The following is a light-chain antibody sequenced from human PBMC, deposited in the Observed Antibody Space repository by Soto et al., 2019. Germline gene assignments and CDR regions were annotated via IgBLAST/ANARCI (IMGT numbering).Light chain of an antibody. CDR2: HVT. J-gene: IGLJ1*01. CDR1: SSDVGGYNY. CDR3: CSLTTSHTYV. V-gene: IGLV2-14*03. Sequence: QSVLTQPASVAGSPGQSITISCTGTSSDVGGYNYVSWYQHHPGKAPKLMIYHVTYRPSGVSNRYSGSKSGNSASLTISGLQADDEADYYCCSLTTSHTYVFGSGTKLTVL.